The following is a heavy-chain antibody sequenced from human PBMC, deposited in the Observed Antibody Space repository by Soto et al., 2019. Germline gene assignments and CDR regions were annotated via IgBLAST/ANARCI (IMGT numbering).Heavy chain of an antibody. J-gene: IGHJ6*03. CDR1: GGSFSGYY. Sequence: SETLSLTCAVYGGSFSGYYWSWIRQPPGKGLEWIGEINHSGSTNYNPSLKSRVTISVDTSKNQFSLKLSSVTAADTAVYYCARGLNYGSGSYVHYYYYMDVWGKGTTVTVSS. CDR3: ARGLNYGSGSYVHYYYYMDV. CDR2: INHSGST. V-gene: IGHV4-34*01. D-gene: IGHD3-10*01.